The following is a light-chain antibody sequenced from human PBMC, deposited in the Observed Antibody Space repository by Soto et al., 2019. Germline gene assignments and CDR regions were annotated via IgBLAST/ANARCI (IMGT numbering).Light chain of an antibody. CDR1: QSVSSY. J-gene: IGKJ1*01. V-gene: IGKV3-11*01. Sequence: EIVLTQSPATLSLSPGERATLSCRASQSVSSYLAWYQQKPGQAPRLLIYDASNRATGIPPRFSGSGSGTDFTLTISSLEPEDFGVNSCQGRSNWLPWTFGQGTKVEIK. CDR2: DAS. CDR3: QGRSNWLPWT.